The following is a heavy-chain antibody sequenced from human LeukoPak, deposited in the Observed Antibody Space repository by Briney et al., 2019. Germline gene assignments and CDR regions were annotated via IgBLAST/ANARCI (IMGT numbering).Heavy chain of an antibody. CDR2: ISADGSST. CDR1: GXTFSSYY. CDR3: ATANSGPDV. D-gene: IGHD1-1*01. V-gene: IGHV3-74*01. J-gene: IGHJ3*01. Sequence: GGSLRLSCAASGXTFSSYYLHWVRQAPGKGLVWVTRISADGSSTLYADSVKGRFTISRDNAKNTLYLQMNSLRAEDTAVYYCATANSGPDVWGQGTTVTVSS.